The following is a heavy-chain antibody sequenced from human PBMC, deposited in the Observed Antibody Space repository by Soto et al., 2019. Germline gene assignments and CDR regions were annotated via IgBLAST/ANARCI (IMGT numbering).Heavy chain of an antibody. J-gene: IGHJ4*02. CDR3: VSGSDFDY. CDR1: GYTFTSYG. CDR2: ISTYNGYT. V-gene: IGHV1-18*01. Sequence: QVQLVQSGPEVKKPGASLMVSCKTSGYTFTSYGITWVRQAPGQGLEWMGWISTYNGYTDYAQKLQGRVTMTRDTSTSTAYMELRSLRSDDTAMYYCVSGSDFDYWGQGTLVTVSS.